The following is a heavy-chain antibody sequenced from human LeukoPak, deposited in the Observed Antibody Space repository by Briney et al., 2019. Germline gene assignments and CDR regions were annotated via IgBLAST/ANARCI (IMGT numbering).Heavy chain of an antibody. J-gene: IGHJ4*02. CDR3: ASKSPSSGENYFDY. D-gene: IGHD6-19*01. CDR2: INHSGST. V-gene: IGHV4-34*01. Sequence: PSETLSLTCAVYGGSLSGYYWSLIRQPPGKGLEWIGEINHSGSTNYNPSLKSRVTISVDTSKNQFSLKLSSVTAADTAVYYCASKSPSSGENYFDYWGQGTLVTVSS. CDR1: GGSLSGYY.